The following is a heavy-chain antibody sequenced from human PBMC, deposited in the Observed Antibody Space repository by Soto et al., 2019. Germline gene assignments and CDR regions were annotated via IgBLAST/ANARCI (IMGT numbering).Heavy chain of an antibody. D-gene: IGHD3-10*01. V-gene: IGHV3-7*01. CDR2: INQDGTEK. Sequence: EVQLVESGGGVVQPGGSLRLSCATSGFTFSRYWMTWVRQVPGKGLEWVANINQDGTEKYYLASVKGRFTISRDNAKDSLDLQMNALSADDTAVYYCVKAPDGSGREYYCDYWGQGTLVTVSS. CDR1: GFTFSRYW. J-gene: IGHJ4*02. CDR3: VKAPDGSGREYYCDY.